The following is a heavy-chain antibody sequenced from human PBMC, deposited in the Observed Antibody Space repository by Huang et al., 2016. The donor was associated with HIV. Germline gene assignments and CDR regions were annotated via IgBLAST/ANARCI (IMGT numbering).Heavy chain of an antibody. Sequence: EVQLVESGGGLVQPGRSLRLSCAASGFTFDDYASPWVRQGPGKGLEGVSGIKWKRRNKGYGDSGKCRFTISRDNDKNSLFLQMTSLRAEDTAVYYCAKDMTSYYDSSDSFDYWGQGTLVTISS. CDR2: IKWKRRNK. V-gene: IGHV3-9*01. J-gene: IGHJ4*02. CDR3: AKDMTSYYDSSDSFDY. CDR1: GFTFDDYA. D-gene: IGHD3-22*01.